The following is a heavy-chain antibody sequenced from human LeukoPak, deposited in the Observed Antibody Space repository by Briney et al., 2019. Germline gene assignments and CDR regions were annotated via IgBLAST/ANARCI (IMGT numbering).Heavy chain of an antibody. Sequence: GSSVKVSCKASGGTFSSYAISWVRQAPGQGLEWMGRIIPILGIANYAQKFQGRVTITADKSTSTAYMELSSLRSEDTAVYYCARDQCRTYYDFWSGYYLYYGMDVWGQGTTVTVSS. CDR3: ARDQCRTYYDFWSGYYLYYGMDV. J-gene: IGHJ6*02. CDR2: IIPILGIA. V-gene: IGHV1-69*04. D-gene: IGHD3-3*01. CDR1: GGTFSSYA.